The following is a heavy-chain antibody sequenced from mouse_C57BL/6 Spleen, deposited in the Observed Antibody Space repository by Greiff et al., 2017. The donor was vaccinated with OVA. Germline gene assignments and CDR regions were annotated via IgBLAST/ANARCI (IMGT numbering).Heavy chain of an antibody. CDR2: IWTGGGT. D-gene: IGHD3-2*02. CDR1: GFSLTSYA. J-gene: IGHJ2*01. Sequence: VKLQESGPGLVAPSQSLSITCTVSGFSLTSYAISWVRQPPGKGLEWLGVIWTGGGTNYNSALKSRLSISKDNSKSQVFLKMNSLQTDDTARYYSASLDSSGYGYFDYWGQGTTLTVSS. CDR3: ASLDSSGYGYFDY. V-gene: IGHV2-9-1*01.